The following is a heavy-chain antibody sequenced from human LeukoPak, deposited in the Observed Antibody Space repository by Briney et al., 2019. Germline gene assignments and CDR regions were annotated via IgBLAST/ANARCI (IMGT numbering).Heavy chain of an antibody. J-gene: IGHJ5*02. Sequence: PSETLSLTCTVSGGSISSGGYYWSWIRQHPGKGLEWIGYIYYSGSTYYNPSLKSRVTISVDTSKNQFSLKPSSVTAADTAVYYCAREWITMVRGVGYNWFNPWGQGTLVTVSS. CDR2: IYYSGST. CDR1: GGSISSGGYY. D-gene: IGHD3-10*01. V-gene: IGHV4-31*03. CDR3: AREWITMVRGVGYNWFNP.